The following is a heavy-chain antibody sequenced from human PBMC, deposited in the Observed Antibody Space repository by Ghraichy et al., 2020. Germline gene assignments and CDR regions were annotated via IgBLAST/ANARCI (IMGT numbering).Heavy chain of an antibody. J-gene: IGHJ4*02. CDR3: AKEYYYDSSGYYQGPDY. V-gene: IGHV3-30*18. D-gene: IGHD3-22*01. CDR2: ISYDGSNK. Sequence: GGSLRLSCAASGFTFSSYGMHWVRQAPGKGLEWVAVISYDGSNKYYADSVKGRFTISRDNSKNTLYLQMNSLRAEDTAVYYCAKEYYYDSSGYYQGPDYWGQGTLVTFSS. CDR1: GFTFSSYG.